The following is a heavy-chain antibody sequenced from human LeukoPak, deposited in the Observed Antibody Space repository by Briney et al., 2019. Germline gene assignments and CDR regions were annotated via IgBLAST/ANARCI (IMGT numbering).Heavy chain of an antibody. J-gene: IGHJ4*02. Sequence: GGSLRLSCVASGFTFISYWMSWVRQAPGKGLEWVANINLDGNEKYYIDSVKGRFTISRDNAKNSLYLQMSTLRAEDTALYYCAREVAVGIGAYNYWGQGTLVTVSS. D-gene: IGHD6-13*01. CDR2: INLDGNEK. V-gene: IGHV3-7*01. CDR3: AREVAVGIGAYNY. CDR1: GFTFISYW.